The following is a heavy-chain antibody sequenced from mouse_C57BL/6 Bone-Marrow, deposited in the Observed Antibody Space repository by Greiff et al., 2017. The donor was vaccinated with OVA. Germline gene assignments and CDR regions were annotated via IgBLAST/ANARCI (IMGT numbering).Heavy chain of an antibody. J-gene: IGHJ2*01. D-gene: IGHD2-1*01. CDR1: GYTFTDYE. CDR2: IDPETGGT. V-gene: IGHV1-15*01. Sequence: QVQLKESGAELVRPGASVTLSCKASGYTFTDYEMHWVKQTPVHGLEWIGAIDPETGGTAYNQKFKGKAILTADKSSSTAYMELRSLTSEDSAVYYCTKLLENYYFYYWGQGTTLTVSS. CDR3: TKLLENYYFYY.